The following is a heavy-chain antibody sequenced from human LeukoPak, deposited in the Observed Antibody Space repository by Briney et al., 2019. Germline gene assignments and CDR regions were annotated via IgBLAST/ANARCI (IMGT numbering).Heavy chain of an antibody. J-gene: IGHJ4*02. CDR1: GFTFTRNA. V-gene: IGHV3-30*04. CDR3: ARDLRLAAAYYFDY. CDR2: ISSDGRDT. Sequence: GGSLRLSCAASGFTFTRNAMHWVRQAPGKGLGWVAVISSDGRDTHYVDSVRGRFTISRDNPKNTLYLQMNSLRTEDTAVYYCARDLRLAAAYYFDYWGQGTPVTVSS. D-gene: IGHD6-13*01.